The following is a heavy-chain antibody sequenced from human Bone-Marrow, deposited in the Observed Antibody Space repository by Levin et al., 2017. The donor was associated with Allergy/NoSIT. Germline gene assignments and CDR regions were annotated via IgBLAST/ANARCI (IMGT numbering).Heavy chain of an antibody. D-gene: IGHD4-17*01. V-gene: IGHV4-39*01. CDR1: SGSISTTNFY. CDR2: IYHSGTT. Sequence: SETLSLICTVSSGSISTTNFYWGWIRQPPGKGLEWIGRIYHSGTTYYNPSLNSRVTISIDMSKDQFSLKLNSVTAADTAVYYCARQSDGYYHWGQGILVTVSS. J-gene: IGHJ4*02. CDR3: ARQSDGYYH.